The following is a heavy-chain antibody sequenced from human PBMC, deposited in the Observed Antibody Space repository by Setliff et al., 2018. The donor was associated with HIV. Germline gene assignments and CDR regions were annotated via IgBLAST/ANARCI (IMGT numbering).Heavy chain of an antibody. Sequence: SETLSLTCSVSGGSISSGNYYWSWIRQSAGKGLEWIGHIYANGSTNYNPSLKSRVTISVDRSKNHFSLRPSSVTAADTAAYYCARGRGDIVLLVYTYPPDSWGQGKLVTVSS. V-gene: IGHV4-61*09. CDR3: ARGRGDIVLLVYTYPPDS. CDR1: GGSISSGNYY. D-gene: IGHD2-8*01. CDR2: IYANGST. J-gene: IGHJ4*02.